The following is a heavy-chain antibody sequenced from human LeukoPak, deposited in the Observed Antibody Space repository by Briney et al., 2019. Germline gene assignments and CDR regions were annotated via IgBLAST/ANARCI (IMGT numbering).Heavy chain of an antibody. D-gene: IGHD2-2*01. V-gene: IGHV3-30*18. CDR1: GFTFSTYG. CDR2: ISNDGTYK. J-gene: IGHJ2*01. CDR3: AKDRVEVVWDWHFDL. Sequence: GRSLRLSCAASGFTFSTYGMYWVRQAPGKGLEWMAVISNDGTYKYYAESVKGRFTVSRDNSKNTMYLQMNSLRAEDTAVYYCAKDRVEVVWDWHFDLWGRGTLVTVSS.